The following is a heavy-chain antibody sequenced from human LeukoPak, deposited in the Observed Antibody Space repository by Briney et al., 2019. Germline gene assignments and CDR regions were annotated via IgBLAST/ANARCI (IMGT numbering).Heavy chain of an antibody. CDR1: GGSISSGDYY. J-gene: IGHJ3*02. V-gene: IGHV4-30-4*01. D-gene: IGHD3-3*02. CDR3: ARVLGYDAFDI. CDR2: IYYSGST. Sequence: PSETLSLTCTVSGGSISSGDYYWSWIRQPPGKGLEWIGYIYYSGSTYYNPSLKSRVTISVDTSKNQFSLKLSSVTAADTAVYYCARVLGYDAFDIWGQGTMVTVSS.